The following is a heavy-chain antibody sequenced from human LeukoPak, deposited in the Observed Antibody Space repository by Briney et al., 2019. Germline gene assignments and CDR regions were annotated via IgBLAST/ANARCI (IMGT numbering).Heavy chain of an antibody. V-gene: IGHV3-53*04. CDR1: GFTVRTTY. CDR2: LYRAGAT. Sequence: GGSLRLSCDVSGFTVRTTYMSWVRQPPGKGLEWVSILYRAGATYYADAVKGRFTISRHDSKNTLFLHMDGLRPADTAVYYCARGDYYDDCGYSAWGQGTLVTVSA. J-gene: IGHJ5*02. CDR3: ARGDYYDDCGYSA. D-gene: IGHD3-16*01.